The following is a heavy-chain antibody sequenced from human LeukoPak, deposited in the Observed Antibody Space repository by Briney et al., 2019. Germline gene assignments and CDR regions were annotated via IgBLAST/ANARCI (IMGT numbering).Heavy chain of an antibody. D-gene: IGHD2-15*01. CDR1: GFTFSSYA. Sequence: GGSLRLSCAASGFTFSSYATHWVRQAPGKGLEWVAVISYDGSNKYYADSVKGRFTISRDNSKNTLYLQMNSLRAEDTAVYYCARGNYQLPRLCSGGSCYTQGSYDSSGHAFDIWGQGTMVTVSS. J-gene: IGHJ3*02. CDR2: ISYDGSNK. CDR3: ARGNYQLPRLCSGGSCYTQGSYDSSGHAFDI. V-gene: IGHV3-30-3*01.